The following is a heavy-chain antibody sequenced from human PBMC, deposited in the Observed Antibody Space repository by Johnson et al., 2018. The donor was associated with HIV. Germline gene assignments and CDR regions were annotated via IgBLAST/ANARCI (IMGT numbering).Heavy chain of an antibody. V-gene: IGHV3-20*04. CDR3: ARESIIWGDTRLLEGAFDI. D-gene: IGHD3-16*01. CDR1: GFTFDDYG. Sequence: VQLVESGGGVVRPGGSLRLSCAASGFTFDDYGMSWVRQAPGKGLEWVSGVNWNGDSTGYADSVKGRFTISRDNAKNSLYLQMNSLRAEDTAFYYCARESIIWGDTRLLEGAFDIWGQGTMVTVSS. J-gene: IGHJ3*02. CDR2: VNWNGDST.